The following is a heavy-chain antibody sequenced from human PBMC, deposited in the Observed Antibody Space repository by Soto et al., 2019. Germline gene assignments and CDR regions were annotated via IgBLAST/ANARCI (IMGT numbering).Heavy chain of an antibody. Sequence: GXSVKVSCEASGGILSSFTISWVRQAPGQGLEWLGGIIPIFDTPTYAQNFQGRVTITADKSTNTVYMELSSLRSEDTAVYYRATHGATTMARGDMKHYYYVMDVWGQGTTVTGSS. D-gene: IGHD3-10*01. CDR2: IIPIFDTP. CDR1: GGILSSFT. CDR3: ATHGATTMARGDMKHYYYVMDV. V-gene: IGHV1-69*06. J-gene: IGHJ6*02.